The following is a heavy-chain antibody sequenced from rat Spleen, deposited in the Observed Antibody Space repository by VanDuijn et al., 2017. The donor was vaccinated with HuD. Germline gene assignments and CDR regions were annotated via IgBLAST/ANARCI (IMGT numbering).Heavy chain of an antibody. CDR2: ISYDGTAT. J-gene: IGHJ1*01. V-gene: IGHV5-29*01. CDR1: GFTFSNYD. CDR3: ARHGLGYWYFDF. D-gene: IGHD5-1*01. Sequence: EVQLVESGGGLVQPGRSLKLSCAASGFTFSNYDMAWVRQAPTKGLEWVASISYDGTATYYRDSVMGRFTISRDNAKSTLYLQMDSLKSEDTATYYCARHGLGYWYFDFWGPGTMVTVSS.